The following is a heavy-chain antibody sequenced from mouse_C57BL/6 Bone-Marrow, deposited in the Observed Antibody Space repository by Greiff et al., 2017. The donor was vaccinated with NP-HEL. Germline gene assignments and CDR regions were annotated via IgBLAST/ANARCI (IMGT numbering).Heavy chain of an antibody. CDR1: GYTFTSYG. Sequence: VKVVESGAELARPGASVKLSCKASGYTFTSYGISWVKQRTGQGLEWIGEIYPRSGNTYYIEKFKGKATLTADKSSSTAYMELRSLTSEDSAVYFCARWSWYYFDYWGQGTTLTVSS. V-gene: IGHV1-81*01. CDR2: IYPRSGNT. J-gene: IGHJ2*01. CDR3: ARWSWYYFDY.